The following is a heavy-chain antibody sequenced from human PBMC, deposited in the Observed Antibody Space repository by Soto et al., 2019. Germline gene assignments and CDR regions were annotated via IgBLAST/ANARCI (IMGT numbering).Heavy chain of an antibody. D-gene: IGHD3-16*02. Sequence: QLQLQESGPGLVKPSETLSLTCTVSGGSISSSSYYWGWIRQPPGKGLEWIGSIYYSGSTYYNPSLKSRVTISVDTSKNQFSLKLSSVTAADTAVYYCARLLAVWGSYRRKTDDYWGQGTLVTVSS. CDR3: ARLLAVWGSYRRKTDDY. V-gene: IGHV4-39*01. CDR2: IYYSGST. CDR1: GGSISSSSYY. J-gene: IGHJ4*02.